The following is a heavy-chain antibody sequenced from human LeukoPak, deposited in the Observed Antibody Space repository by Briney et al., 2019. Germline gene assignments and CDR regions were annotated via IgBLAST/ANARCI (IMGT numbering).Heavy chain of an antibody. CDR3: ARLRGAMTPVTSDFDY. Sequence: PSETLSLTCIVSGGSISGYYWSWIRQPPGKGLEWIGSGFYSGSAYYNPPLKSRLTISVDTSKNQFSLDLSSVTAADTAVYYCARLRGAMTPVTSDFDYWGQGTLVTVSS. J-gene: IGHJ4*02. CDR2: GFYSGSA. V-gene: IGHV4-59*04. CDR1: GGSISGYY. D-gene: IGHD4-17*01.